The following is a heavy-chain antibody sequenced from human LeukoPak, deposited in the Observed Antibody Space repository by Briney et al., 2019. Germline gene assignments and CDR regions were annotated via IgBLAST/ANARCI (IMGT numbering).Heavy chain of an antibody. CDR3: ARDKSRTYSSADAFDI. CDR1: GGSISSYY. D-gene: IGHD3-10*01. J-gene: IGHJ3*02. CDR2: IYYSGST. Sequence: SEALSLTCTVSGGSISSYYWSWIRQPPGKGLEWIGYIYYSGSTNYNPSLKSRVTISVDTSKNQFSLKLSSVTAADTAVYYCARDKSRTYSSADAFDIWGQGTMVTVSS. V-gene: IGHV4-59*12.